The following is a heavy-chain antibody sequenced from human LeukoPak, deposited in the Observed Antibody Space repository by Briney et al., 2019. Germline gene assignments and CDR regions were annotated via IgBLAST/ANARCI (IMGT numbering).Heavy chain of an antibody. CDR1: GYTFTGYY. V-gene: IGHV1-2*02. CDR2: INPNSGGT. CDR3: ARGPLYCSSTSCYVRTYNWFDP. Sequence: ASVKVSCKASGYTFTGYYMHWVRQAPGQGLEWMGWINPNSGGTNYAQKFQGRVTMTRDTSISTAYMELSRLRSDDTAVYYCARGPLYCSSTSCYVRTYNWFDPWGQGTLGTVSS. D-gene: IGHD2-2*01. J-gene: IGHJ5*02.